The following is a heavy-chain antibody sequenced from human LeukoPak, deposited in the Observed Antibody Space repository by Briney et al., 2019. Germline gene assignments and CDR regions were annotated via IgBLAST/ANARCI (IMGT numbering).Heavy chain of an antibody. V-gene: IGHV3-64D*08. CDR1: GFTFRRYG. D-gene: IGHD3-22*01. CDR3: VKSRYDYDSSGYSNSYGMDV. Sequence: GGSLRLSCSVSGFTFRRYGMHWVRQAPGQGLEYVSGISDNGGRTNYADSVKDRFTISRDNARNTLDLQMTSLRAEGTAVYYCVKSRYDYDSSGYSNSYGMDVWGQGTTVTVSS. CDR2: ISDNGGRT. J-gene: IGHJ6*02.